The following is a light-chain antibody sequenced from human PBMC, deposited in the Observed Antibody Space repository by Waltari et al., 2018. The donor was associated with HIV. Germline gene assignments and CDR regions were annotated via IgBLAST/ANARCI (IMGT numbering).Light chain of an antibody. CDR1: GSNMGHNY. CDR2: DNN. V-gene: IGLV1-51*01. J-gene: IGLJ2*01. CDR3: GTWDSSLSAVV. Sequence: QSVLTQPPPVSAAPGQKVTIYCSGSGSNMGHNYFSWYQQVPGTAPKVHIYDNNKRPSGILDRFSGSKSGTSATLGITGLQTGDEADYYCGTWDSSLSAVVFGGGTKLTVL.